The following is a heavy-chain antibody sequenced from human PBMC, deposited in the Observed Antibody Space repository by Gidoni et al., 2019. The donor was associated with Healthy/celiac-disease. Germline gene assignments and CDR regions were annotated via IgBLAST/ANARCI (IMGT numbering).Heavy chain of an antibody. CDR2: ISYDGSNK. CDR3: ARVGMIVVKYYFDY. Sequence: QVQLVESGGGVVQPGRSLRLSCAASGFTFSSYAMHWVRQAPGKGLEWVAVISYDGSNKYYADSVKGRFTISRDNSKNTLYLQMNSLRAEDTAVYYCARVGMIVVKYYFDYWGQGTLVTVSS. D-gene: IGHD3-22*01. CDR1: GFTFSSYA. J-gene: IGHJ4*02. V-gene: IGHV3-30-3*01.